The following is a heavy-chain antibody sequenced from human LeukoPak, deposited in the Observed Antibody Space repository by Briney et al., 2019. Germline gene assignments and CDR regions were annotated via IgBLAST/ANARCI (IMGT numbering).Heavy chain of an antibody. D-gene: IGHD3-10*01. CDR1: GFTFSSYS. CDR3: AKDRLWFGELHGAFDI. J-gene: IGHJ3*02. Sequence: GGSLRLSCAASGFTFSSYSMNWVRQAPGKGLEWVSAISGSGGSTYYADSVKGRFTISRDNSKNTLYLQMNSLRAEDTAVYYCAKDRLWFGELHGAFDIWGQGTMVTVSS. CDR2: ISGSGGST. V-gene: IGHV3-23*01.